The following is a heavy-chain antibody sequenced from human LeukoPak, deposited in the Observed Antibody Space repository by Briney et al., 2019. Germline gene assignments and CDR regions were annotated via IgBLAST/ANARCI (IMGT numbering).Heavy chain of an antibody. CDR3: ASPTSNDYGDYGVFDY. CDR2: IIPIFGTA. Sequence: GASVKVSCKASGYTFTSYGISWVRQAPGQGLEWMGGIIPIFGTANYAQKFQGRVTITADESTSTAYMELSSLRSEDTAVYYCASPTSNDYGDYGVFDYWGQGTLVTVSS. J-gene: IGHJ4*02. V-gene: IGHV1-69*13. D-gene: IGHD4-17*01. CDR1: GYTFTSYG.